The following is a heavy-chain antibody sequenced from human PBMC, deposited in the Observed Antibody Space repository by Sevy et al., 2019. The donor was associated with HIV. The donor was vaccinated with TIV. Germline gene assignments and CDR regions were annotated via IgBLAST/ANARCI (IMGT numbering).Heavy chain of an antibody. D-gene: IGHD3-9*01. CDR1: GGSISSSSYY. J-gene: IGHJ4*02. Sequence: SETLSLTCTVSGGSISSSSYYWGWIRQPPGKGLEWIGSIYYSGSTYYNPSLKSRVTISVDTSKNQFPLKLGSVTAADTAVYYCARLLNYDILTGMGTNFDYWGQGTLVTVSS. CDR3: ARLLNYDILTGMGTNFDY. V-gene: IGHV4-39*01. CDR2: IYYSGST.